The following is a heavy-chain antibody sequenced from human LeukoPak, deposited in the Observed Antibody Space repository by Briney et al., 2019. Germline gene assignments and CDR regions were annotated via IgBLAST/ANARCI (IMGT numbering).Heavy chain of an antibody. CDR2: IKQDGSEK. Sequence: GGSLRLSCAASGFTFSSYWMSWVRQAPGKGLEWVANIKQDGSEKYYVDSVKGRFTISRDNAKNSLYLQMNSLRAEDTAVYYCAKDYYDSSGYGDAFDIWGQGTMVTVSS. V-gene: IGHV3-7*01. D-gene: IGHD3-22*01. CDR1: GFTFSSYW. J-gene: IGHJ3*02. CDR3: AKDYYDSSGYGDAFDI.